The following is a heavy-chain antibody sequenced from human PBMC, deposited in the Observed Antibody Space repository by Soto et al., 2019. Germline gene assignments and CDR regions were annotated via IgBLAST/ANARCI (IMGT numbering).Heavy chain of an antibody. V-gene: IGHV3-15*01. CDR2: IKSKTDGGTT. CDR3: TTDWPPRGNPADNYYYYYMEV. CDR1: GFTFSNAW. D-gene: IGHD3-10*01. Sequence: PGGSLRLSCAASGFTFSNAWMSWVRQAPGKGLEWVGRIKSKTDGGTTDYAAPVKGRFTISRDDSKNTLYLQMNSLKTEDTAVYHCTTDWPPRGNPADNYYYYYMEVWGKGTTVTVSS. J-gene: IGHJ6*03.